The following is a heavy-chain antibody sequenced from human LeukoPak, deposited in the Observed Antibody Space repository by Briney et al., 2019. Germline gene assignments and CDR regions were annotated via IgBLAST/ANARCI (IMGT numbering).Heavy chain of an antibody. D-gene: IGHD4-17*01. Sequence: PSETLSLTCAVYGGSFSGYYWSWIRQPPGKGLEWIGEINHSGSTNYNPSLKSRVTISVDASKNQFSLKLSSVTAADTAVYYCARDSSYGDYVAYWGQGTLVTVSS. CDR1: GGSFSGYY. CDR3: ARDSSYGDYVAY. J-gene: IGHJ4*02. CDR2: INHSGST. V-gene: IGHV4-34*01.